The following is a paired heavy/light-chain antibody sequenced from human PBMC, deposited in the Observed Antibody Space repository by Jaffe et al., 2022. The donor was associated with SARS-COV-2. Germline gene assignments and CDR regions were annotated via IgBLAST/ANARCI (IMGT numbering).Heavy chain of an antibody. V-gene: IGHV3-30*03. CDR1: GFTFSAYT. D-gene: IGHD2-21*01. CDR2: ISSDGGHT. J-gene: IGHJ3*02. Sequence: QVQLVESGGGVVQPGTSLRLSCVGSGFTFSAYTMFWIRQGPDTGLELVAVISSDGGHTYYADSVKGRFTISRDDSKNTVFLQMSSLRTEDTAVYHCAREFVATTDAFDICGQGTKLTVSS. CDR3: AREFVATTDAFDI.
Light chain of an antibody. CDR2: TAS. CDR1: KSISTY. Sequence: DIQMTQSPSSLSASVGDRVTITCRASKSISTYLNWYQQIPGRPPKLLIYTASTLQRGVPSRFSGSGSGTDFTLTISSLQPEDFATYYCQQSFSTLWTFGQGTKVEIK. J-gene: IGKJ1*01. V-gene: IGKV1-39*01. CDR3: QQSFSTLWT.